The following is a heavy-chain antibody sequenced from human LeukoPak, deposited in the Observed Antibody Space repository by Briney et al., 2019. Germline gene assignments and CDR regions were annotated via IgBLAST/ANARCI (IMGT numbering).Heavy chain of an antibody. D-gene: IGHD2-2*02. CDR1: GFTFSTYA. Sequence: GGSLRLSCAASGFTFSTYAMNWVRQAPGKGLEWVSTISGSGTGTYYADSVKGRFTISRDNSKNTLYLQMNSLRAEDTAVYYCAREGCSSTSCYNDYWGQGTLVTVSS. CDR3: AREGCSSTSCYNDY. CDR2: ISGSGTGT. V-gene: IGHV3-23*01. J-gene: IGHJ4*02.